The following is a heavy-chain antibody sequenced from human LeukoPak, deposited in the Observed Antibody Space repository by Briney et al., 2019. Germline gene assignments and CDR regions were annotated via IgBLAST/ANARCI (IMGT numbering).Heavy chain of an antibody. CDR1: GGSISSSSYY. Sequence: PSETLSLTCTVSGGSISSSSYYWGWIRQPPGKGLEWTGSIYYSGSTYYNPSLKSRVTISVDTSKNQFSLKLSSVTAADTAVYYCARLPIGSDGESWGQGTLVTVSS. CDR3: ARLPIGSDGES. CDR2: IYYSGST. V-gene: IGHV4-39*01. D-gene: IGHD3-10*01. J-gene: IGHJ5*02.